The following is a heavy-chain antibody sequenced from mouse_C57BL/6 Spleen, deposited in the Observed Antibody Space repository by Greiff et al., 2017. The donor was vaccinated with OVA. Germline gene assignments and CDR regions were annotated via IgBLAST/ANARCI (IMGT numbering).Heavy chain of an antibody. D-gene: IGHD1-1*01. CDR3: ARHGDYYGSSYWYCDV. J-gene: IGHJ1*03. CDR1: GFTFSSYT. V-gene: IGHV5-9*01. CDR2: ISGGGGTT. Sequence: EVKLVESGGGLVKPGGSLKLSCAASGFTFSSYTMSWVRQTPEKRLEWVATISGGGGTTYSPDSVKGRFTSSRDNAKNTLYLQMSSLRSEDTALYYCARHGDYYGSSYWYCDVWGTGTTVTVSS.